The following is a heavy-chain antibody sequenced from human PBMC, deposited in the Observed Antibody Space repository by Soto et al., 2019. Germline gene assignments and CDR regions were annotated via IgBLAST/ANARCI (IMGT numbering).Heavy chain of an antibody. V-gene: IGHV4-31*03. CDR1: GGSISSGGYY. Sequence: QVQLQESGPGLVKPSQTLSLTCTVSGGSISSGGYYWSWIRQHPGKGLEWIGYIYYSGSTYYNRSLKSRVTISVDTSKNQFSLKLSSVTAADTAVYYCARSLGVAAAGLGWFDPWGQGTLVTVSS. CDR2: IYYSGST. D-gene: IGHD6-13*01. J-gene: IGHJ5*02. CDR3: ARSLGVAAAGLGWFDP.